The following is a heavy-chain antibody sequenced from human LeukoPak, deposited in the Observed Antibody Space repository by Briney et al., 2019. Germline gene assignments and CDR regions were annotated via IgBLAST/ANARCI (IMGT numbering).Heavy chain of an antibody. D-gene: IGHD3-10*01. Sequence: ASVKVSCKASGYTFNSYDINCVREATGQGLEWMGWMNPNSDNTGYAQKFQGRVTMTRNTSISTAYMELSSLRSEDTAVYYCARGLFTMVRGVIIIGYWGQGTLVTVSS. V-gene: IGHV1-8*01. CDR2: MNPNSDNT. J-gene: IGHJ4*02. CDR3: ARGLFTMVRGVIIIGY. CDR1: GYTFNSYD.